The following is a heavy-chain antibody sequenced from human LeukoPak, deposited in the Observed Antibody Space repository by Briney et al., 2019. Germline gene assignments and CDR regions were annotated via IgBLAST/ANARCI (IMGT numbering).Heavy chain of an antibody. D-gene: IGHD1-1*01. Sequence: SVKVSCKASGGTFSSYAISWVRQAPGQGLEWMGGIIPIFGTANYAQKFQGRVTITADESTSTAYMELSSLRSEDTAVYYCARKGTMIGAFDIWGQGTMVTVSS. CDR1: GGTFSSYA. J-gene: IGHJ3*02. CDR3: ARKGTMIGAFDI. CDR2: IIPIFGTA. V-gene: IGHV1-69*13.